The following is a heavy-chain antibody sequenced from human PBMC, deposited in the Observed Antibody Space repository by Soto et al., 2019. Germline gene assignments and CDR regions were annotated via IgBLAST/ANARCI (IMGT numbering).Heavy chain of an antibody. CDR1: GFTFSSYG. V-gene: IGHV3-30*18. J-gene: IGHJ4*02. CDR2: ISYDGSNK. D-gene: IGHD6-19*01. CDR3: AKIVVAVAGSIDY. Sequence: QVQLVESGGGVVQPGRSLRLSCAASGFTFSSYGMHWVRQAPGKGLEWVAVISYDGSNKYYADSVQGRFTISRDNSKNSLYLQRNSLRAEATDVYYCAKIVVAVAGSIDYWGQGTLVTVSS.